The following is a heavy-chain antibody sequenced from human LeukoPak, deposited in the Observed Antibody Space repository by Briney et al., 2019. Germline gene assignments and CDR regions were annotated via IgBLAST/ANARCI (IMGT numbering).Heavy chain of an antibody. V-gene: IGHV3-48*01. CDR1: GFTFSSYS. CDR2: ISSSSSTI. Sequence: PGGSLRLSCAASGFTFSSYSMNWVRQAPGKGLEWVSYISSSSSTIYYADSVKGRFTISRDNAKNSLYLQMNSLRAGDTAVYYCARDFSYSSGWYPNYYYMDVWGKGTTVTISS. J-gene: IGHJ6*03. CDR3: ARDFSYSSGWYPNYYYMDV. D-gene: IGHD6-19*01.